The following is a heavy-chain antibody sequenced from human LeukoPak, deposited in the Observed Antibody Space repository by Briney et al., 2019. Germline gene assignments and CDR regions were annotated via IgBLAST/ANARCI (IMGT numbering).Heavy chain of an antibody. Sequence: GGSLRLSCVVSGFSLSSFAMHWVRQAPGKGLEWVTILSSDGRTQNHADSVRGRFTVSRDDSKETIYLQMNSPRREDTAIYYCARGAPGVVAFDHWGQGALVTVSS. V-gene: IGHV3-30*04. J-gene: IGHJ4*02. CDR3: ARGAPGVVAFDH. D-gene: IGHD3-22*01. CDR2: LSSDGRTQ. CDR1: GFSLSSFA.